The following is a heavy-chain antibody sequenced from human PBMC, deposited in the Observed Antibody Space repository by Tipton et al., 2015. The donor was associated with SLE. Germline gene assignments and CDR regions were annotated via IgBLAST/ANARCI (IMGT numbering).Heavy chain of an antibody. CDR3: ARDFSSSWYGWDY. Sequence: SLRLSCAASGFTFSSYWMSWVRQAPGKGLEWVAVIWYDGSNTYYADSVKGRFTISRDNSKNTLYLQMNSLRAEDTAVYYCARDFSSSWYGWDYWGQGTLVTVSS. J-gene: IGHJ4*02. CDR2: IWYDGSNT. D-gene: IGHD6-13*01. V-gene: IGHV3-33*08. CDR1: GFTFSSYW.